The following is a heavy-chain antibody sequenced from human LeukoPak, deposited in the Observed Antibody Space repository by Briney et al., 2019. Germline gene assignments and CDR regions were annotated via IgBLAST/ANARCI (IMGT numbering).Heavy chain of an antibody. Sequence: PGGSLRLSCTASGFTFSNFSMNWVRQAPGKGLEWASSVTSRSSFMYSADSVKGRFTTSRDNAKSSLYLQMNSLRAEDTAVYYCARSYSGYAFDAFDIWGRGTMVTVSS. CDR1: GFTFSNFS. J-gene: IGHJ3*02. CDR3: ARSYSGYAFDAFDI. D-gene: IGHD5-12*01. V-gene: IGHV3-21*01. CDR2: VTSRSSFM.